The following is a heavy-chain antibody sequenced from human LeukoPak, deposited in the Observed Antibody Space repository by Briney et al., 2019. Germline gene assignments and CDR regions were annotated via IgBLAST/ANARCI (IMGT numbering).Heavy chain of an antibody. V-gene: IGHV3-21*01. CDR3: ARDRNDGVYVLRYGMDV. D-gene: IGHD5/OR15-5a*01. CDR1: GFTFSSYS. Sequence: GGSLRLSCAASGFTFSSYSMNWVRQAPGKGLEWVSSISSSSSYIYYADSVKGRFTISRDNAKNSLYLQMNSLRAEDTAVYYCARDRNDGVYVLRYGMDVWGQGTTVTASS. J-gene: IGHJ6*01. CDR2: ISSSSSYI.